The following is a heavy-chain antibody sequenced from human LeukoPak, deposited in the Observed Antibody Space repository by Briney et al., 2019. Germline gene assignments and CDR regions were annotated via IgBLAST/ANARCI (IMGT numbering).Heavy chain of an antibody. V-gene: IGHV1-2*02. CDR2: INPNSGGT. CDR1: GYTFTGYY. J-gene: IGHJ4*02. D-gene: IGHD5-24*01. CDR3: ATWEIAGLQFDY. Sequence: ASVKVSCKASGYTFTGYYMHWVRQAPGQGLEWMGWINPNSGGTIYAQKFQGRVTMTEDTSTDTAYMELSSLRSEDTAVYYCATWEIAGLQFDYWGQGTLVTVSS.